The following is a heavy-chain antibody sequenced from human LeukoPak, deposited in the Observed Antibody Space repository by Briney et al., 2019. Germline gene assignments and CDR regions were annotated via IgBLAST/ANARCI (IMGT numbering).Heavy chain of an antibody. V-gene: IGHV4-34*01. CDR3: ARGRGPLNYYGMDV. CDR2: INHSGST. J-gene: IGHJ6*02. Sequence: SETLSLTCAVYGGSFSGYYWSWLRQPPGKGLEWIGEINHSGSTNYNPSLKSRVTISVDTSKNQFSLKLSSVTAADTAVYYCARGRGPLNYYGMDVWGQGTTVTVSS. CDR1: GGSFSGYY.